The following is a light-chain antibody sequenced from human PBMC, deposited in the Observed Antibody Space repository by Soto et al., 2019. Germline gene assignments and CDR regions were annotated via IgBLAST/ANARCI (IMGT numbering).Light chain of an antibody. J-gene: IGLJ3*02. V-gene: IGLV2-14*01. CDR3: SSSTSSNSLV. CDR1: SSDVGGTNF. Sequence: QSALTQPASVSGSPGQSITISCTGTSSDVGGTNFVSWYQQHPGKAPKLMIYEVSKRPSGLSNRFSGSKSANTAPLTISGLQAEDEADYYCSSSTSSNSLVFGGGTQLTVL. CDR2: EVS.